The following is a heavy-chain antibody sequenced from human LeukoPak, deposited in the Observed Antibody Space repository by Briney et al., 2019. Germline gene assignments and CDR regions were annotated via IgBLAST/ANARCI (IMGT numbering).Heavy chain of an antibody. D-gene: IGHD5-12*01. CDR3: ARDRASLSPRYYFDY. V-gene: IGHV1-18*01. J-gene: IGHJ4*02. CDR2: ISAYNGNT. Sequence: ASVKVSCKASGYTFTSYGISWVRQAPGQGLEWMGWISAYNGNTNYAQKLQDRVTMTTDTSTSTAYTELRSLRSDDTAVYYCARDRASLSPRYYFDYWGQGTLVTVSS. CDR1: GYTFTSYG.